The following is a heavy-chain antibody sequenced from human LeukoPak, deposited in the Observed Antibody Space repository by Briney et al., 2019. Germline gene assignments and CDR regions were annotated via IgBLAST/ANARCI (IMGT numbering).Heavy chain of an antibody. D-gene: IGHD4-11*01. CDR1: GGSFSGYY. V-gene: IGHV4-34*01. CDR2: INHSGST. Sequence: SETLSLTCAVYGGSFSGYYWSWIRQPPGKGLEWIGEINHSGSTNYNPSLKSRVTISVDTSKNQFSLKLSSVTAADTAVHYCARQRLTTHWFDPWGQGTLVTVSS. CDR3: ARQRLTTHWFDP. J-gene: IGHJ5*02.